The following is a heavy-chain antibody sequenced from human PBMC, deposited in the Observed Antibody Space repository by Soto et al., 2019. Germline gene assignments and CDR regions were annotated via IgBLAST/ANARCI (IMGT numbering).Heavy chain of an antibody. Sequence: QVPLVQSGTEVKRPGDSVKVSCKASGYTFTGYYVHWVRQAPGQGLEWMGWINPNSGDTYLAQRFQGRVTMNRDTSIGTAYMELRGLTSDDTAEYYCAKGGAIVAAGTRVYLYNAMDVWDQGTTVTVSS. D-gene: IGHD1-26*01. V-gene: IGHV1-2*02. CDR2: INPNSGDT. CDR3: AKGGAIVAAGTRVYLYNAMDV. CDR1: GYTFTGYY. J-gene: IGHJ6*02.